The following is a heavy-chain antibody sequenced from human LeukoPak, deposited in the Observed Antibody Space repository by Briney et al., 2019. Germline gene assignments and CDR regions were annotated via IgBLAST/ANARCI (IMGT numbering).Heavy chain of an antibody. V-gene: IGHV3-30-3*01. Sequence: GGSLRLSCAASGFTFSSYAMYWVRQAPGKGLEWVAVTSYDGSNKYYADSVKGRFTISRDDPKNTLYLQMNSLRGEDTAVYYCARHWAAAGSFDCWGQGTLVTVSS. J-gene: IGHJ4*02. D-gene: IGHD6-13*01. CDR1: GFTFSSYA. CDR3: ARHWAAAGSFDC. CDR2: TSYDGSNK.